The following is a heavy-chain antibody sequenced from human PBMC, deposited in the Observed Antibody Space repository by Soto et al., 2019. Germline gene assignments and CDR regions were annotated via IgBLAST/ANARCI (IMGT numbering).Heavy chain of an antibody. CDR2: IYSSGTT. Sequence: QVQLQESGPGLVKPSETLSLTCTVSGVSISNNYWSWIRQPAGKGLEWIGRIYSSGTTDYNPSLESRVTMSVDTSKNQFSLTLTSVTAADTAVYYCARDPPGVTTDRAPVYSHLWGRGTLVTVSS. J-gene: IGHJ2*01. D-gene: IGHD2-8*01. CDR3: ARDPPGVTTDRAPVYSHL. V-gene: IGHV4-4*07. CDR1: GVSISNNY.